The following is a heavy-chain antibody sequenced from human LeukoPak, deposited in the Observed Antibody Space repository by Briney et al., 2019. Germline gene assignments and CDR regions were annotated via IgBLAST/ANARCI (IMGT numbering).Heavy chain of an antibody. J-gene: IGHJ4*02. CDR3: AKDLIQLWHY. Sequence: PGGSLRLSCAASGFSFANSVISWIRQAPGKGPEWVSAISGSGDRTDYADPVKGRFTISRDNSKNTLYLQMNSLRAEDTAVYYCAKDLIQLWHYWGQGTLVTVSS. V-gene: IGHV3-23*01. D-gene: IGHD5-18*01. CDR2: ISGSGDRT. CDR1: GFSFANSV.